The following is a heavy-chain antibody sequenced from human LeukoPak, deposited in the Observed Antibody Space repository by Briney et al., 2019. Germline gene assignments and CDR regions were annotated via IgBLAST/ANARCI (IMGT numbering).Heavy chain of an antibody. CDR3: ARDQHGDYRPMRAFDI. J-gene: IGHJ3*02. CDR1: GFTFSSYI. Sequence: GGSLRLSCAASGFTFSSYIMNWVRQAPGKGLEWVSSISSSSSYIYYADSVKGRFTISRDNAKNSLYLQMNSLRAEDTAVYYCARDQHGDYRPMRAFDIWGQGTMVTVSS. D-gene: IGHD2-21*01. V-gene: IGHV3-21*01. CDR2: ISSSSSYI.